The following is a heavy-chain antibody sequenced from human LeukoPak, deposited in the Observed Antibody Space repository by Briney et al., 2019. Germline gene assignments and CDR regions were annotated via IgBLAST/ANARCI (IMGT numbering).Heavy chain of an antibody. J-gene: IGHJ4*02. Sequence: SETLSLTCTVSGGSISSGSYYWSWIRQPAGKGLEWIGRIYTSGSTNYNPSLKSRVTISVDTSKNRFSLMLSSVTAADTAVYYCAANPLAVVLYWGQGTLVTVSS. CDR2: IYTSGST. CDR3: AANPLAVVLY. D-gene: IGHD2-21*01. CDR1: GGSISSGSYY. V-gene: IGHV4-61*02.